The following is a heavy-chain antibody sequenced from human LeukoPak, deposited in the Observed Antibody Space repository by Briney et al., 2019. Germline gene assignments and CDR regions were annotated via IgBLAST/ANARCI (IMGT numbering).Heavy chain of an antibody. V-gene: IGHV3-21*01. J-gene: IGHJ4*02. CDR2: ISSSSSYI. CDR1: GFTFSSYS. D-gene: IGHD3-22*01. Sequence: RGSLRLSCAASGFTFSSYSMNWVRQAPGKGLEWVSSISSSSSYIYYADSVKGRFTISRDNAKNSLYLQMNGLRAEDTAVYYCARDSYYYDSSGYRPFDYWGQGTLVTVSS. CDR3: ARDSYYYDSSGYRPFDY.